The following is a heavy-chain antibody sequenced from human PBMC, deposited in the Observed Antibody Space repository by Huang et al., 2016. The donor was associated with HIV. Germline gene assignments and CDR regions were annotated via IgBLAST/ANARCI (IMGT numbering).Heavy chain of an antibody. CDR2: TTARGGST. CDR1: GFTFGSYA. CDR3: AKHLGGRRGFTFIVLFGAFDM. D-gene: IGHD3-3*01. V-gene: IGHV3-23*01. J-gene: IGHJ3*02. Sequence: EVQLLESGGGLAQPGGSLRLSCTASGFTFGSYAMNWVRQAPGKGLEWVSGTTARGGSTYYAKAVKGRFTISRDNSKNTRYLQMNSLRAEDTALYYCAKHLGGRRGFTFIVLFGAFDMWGQGTMVTVSS.